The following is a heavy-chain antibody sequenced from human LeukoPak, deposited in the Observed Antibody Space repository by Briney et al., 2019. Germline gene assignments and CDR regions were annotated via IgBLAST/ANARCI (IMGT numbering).Heavy chain of an antibody. J-gene: IGHJ6*03. D-gene: IGHD3-10*01. CDR2: INPNSGGT. CDR1: GYTFTGYY. V-gene: IGHV1-2*02. Sequence: ASVKVSCKASGYTFTGYYMHWVRQAPGQGLEWMGWINPNSGGTNYAQKFQGRVTMTRDTSISTAYMELSRLRSDDTAVYYCAVYGSGSPGPNYYYYYMDVWGKGTTVTISS. CDR3: AVYGSGSPGPNYYYYYMDV.